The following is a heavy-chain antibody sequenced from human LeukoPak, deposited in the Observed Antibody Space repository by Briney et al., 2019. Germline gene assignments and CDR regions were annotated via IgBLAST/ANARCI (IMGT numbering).Heavy chain of an antibody. CDR2: ISYDGDNN. D-gene: IGHD5-12*01. V-gene: IGHV3-30-3*01. J-gene: IGHJ4*02. CDR1: GFTFSNYA. Sequence: PGGSLRLSCAASGFTFSNYAMHWVRQAPGKGLEWVATISYDGDNNYYADSVKGRFTISRDNSKNTLYLQMNSLRPEDTAVYYCARGRNLVATSGYFDSWGQGTLVTVSS. CDR3: ARGRNLVATSGYFDS.